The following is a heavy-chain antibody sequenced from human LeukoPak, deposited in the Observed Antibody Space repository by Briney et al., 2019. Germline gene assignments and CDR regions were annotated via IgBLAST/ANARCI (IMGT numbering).Heavy chain of an antibody. CDR2: IVVGSGNT. V-gene: IGHV1-58*01. Sequence: ASVKVSCKASGFIFSRSAVQWVRQARGQRLEWIGWIVVGSGNTNYAQKFQERVTMTRDMSTGTAYMELSSLRSEDTTVYYCAAGNYYDSSGYYPYAFDIWGQGTMVTVSS. J-gene: IGHJ3*02. CDR1: GFIFSRSA. D-gene: IGHD3-22*01. CDR3: AAGNYYDSSGYYPYAFDI.